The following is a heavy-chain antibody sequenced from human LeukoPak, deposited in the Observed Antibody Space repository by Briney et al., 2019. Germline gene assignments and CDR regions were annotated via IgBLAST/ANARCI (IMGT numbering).Heavy chain of an antibody. J-gene: IGHJ6*02. CDR3: ARDFYCSGGSCYGASYYYGMDV. V-gene: IGHV3-11*04. CDR2: ISSSSSTI. CDR1: GFIFSEYY. D-gene: IGHD2-15*01. Sequence: GGSLRLSCAASGFIFSEYYMGWIRQAPGKGLEWVSYISSSSSTIYYADSVKGRFTISRDNAKNSLYLQMNSLRAEDTAVYYCARDFYCSGGSCYGASYYYGMDVWGQGTTVTVSS.